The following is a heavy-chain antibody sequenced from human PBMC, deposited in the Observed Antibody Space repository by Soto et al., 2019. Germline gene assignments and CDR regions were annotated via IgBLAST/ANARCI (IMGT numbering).Heavy chain of an antibody. CDR2: ISSSSSYI. V-gene: IGHV3-21*01. CDR3: AREYYYDSSGWDY. CDR1: GFTFSSYS. D-gene: IGHD3-22*01. Sequence: EVQLVESGGGLVKPGGSLRLSCAASGFTFSSYSMNWVRQAPGKGLEWVSSISSSSSYIYYEDSVKGRFTISRDNAKNSLYLQMNSLRAEDTAVYYCAREYYYDSSGWDYWGQGTLVTVSS. J-gene: IGHJ4*02.